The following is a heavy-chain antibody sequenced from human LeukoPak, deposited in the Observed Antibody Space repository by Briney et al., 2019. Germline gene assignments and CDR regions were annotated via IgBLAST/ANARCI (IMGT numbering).Heavy chain of an antibody. CDR2: INHSGST. CDR3: ARGRPSIVGATNFLAPWYFDL. Sequence: SETLSLTCAVYGASFSGYYWSWIRQPPGEGLEWIGEINHSGSTNYNPALKSRVTMPVDTSKNQFSLKLSSLTAADTVVYYGARGRPSIVGATNFLAPWYFDLWGHGTLVTVSS. CDR1: GASFSGYY. J-gene: IGHJ2*01. D-gene: IGHD1-26*01. V-gene: IGHV4-34*01.